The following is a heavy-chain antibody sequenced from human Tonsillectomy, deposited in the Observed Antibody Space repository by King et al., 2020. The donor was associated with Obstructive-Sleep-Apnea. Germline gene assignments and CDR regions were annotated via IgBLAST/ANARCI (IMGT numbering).Heavy chain of an antibody. J-gene: IGHJ5*02. CDR3: AGDRSGYSYGPGFNWFDP. D-gene: IGHD6-13*01. V-gene: IGHV3-30*04. Sequence: VQLVESGGGVVQPGRSLRLSCAASGFTFSSYALHWVRQAPGKGREWVAVISFDGTNKYYADSVKGRFTISRDNSKNTLYLEMNSLRAEDTAVYYCAGDRSGYSYGPGFNWFDPWGQGTLVTVSS. CDR1: GFTFSSYA. CDR2: ISFDGTNK.